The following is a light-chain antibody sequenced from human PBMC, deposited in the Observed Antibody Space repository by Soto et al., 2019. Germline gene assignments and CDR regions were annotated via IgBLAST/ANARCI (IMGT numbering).Light chain of an antibody. V-gene: IGLV2-23*01. Sequence: QSVLTQPASVSGSPGQSITISCTGISSDVEIYNFVSWYQQHPGKAPKLIIYEGSQWPSGVSNRFSGSKSGNTASLTISGLQAEDEADYYCCSYAGAWVFGGGTKVTVL. J-gene: IGLJ3*02. CDR3: CSYAGAWV. CDR1: SSDVEIYNF. CDR2: EGS.